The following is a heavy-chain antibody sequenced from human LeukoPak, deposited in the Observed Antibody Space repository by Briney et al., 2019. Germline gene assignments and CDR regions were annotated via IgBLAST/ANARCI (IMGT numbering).Heavy chain of an antibody. CDR3: ATGINYNSGWYGSFDS. CDR1: GYTFTDYY. Sequence: ASLKVSCKASGYTFTDYYIHWVRQAPGQGLEWIGWIYPNTGGTNYPQQFEGRITMTRDTSISTAYMELTRLRFDDTAVYYCATGINYNSGWYGSFDSWGQGSLVTVSS. CDR2: IYPNTGGT. D-gene: IGHD6-19*01. V-gene: IGHV1-2*02. J-gene: IGHJ4*02.